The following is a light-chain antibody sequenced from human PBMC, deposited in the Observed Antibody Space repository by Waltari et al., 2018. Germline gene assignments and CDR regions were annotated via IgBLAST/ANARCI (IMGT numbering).Light chain of an antibody. Sequence: SSRANHSLNSYLSWYQQKPGQAPVLLIYHTSARAAGIPDRVSGSGSGTDFSRTISRLEPEDFAVYYCQHDLRLPATFGQGTTVEI. CDR3: QHDLRLPAT. V-gene: IGKV3-11*01. CDR2: HTS. CDR1: HSLNSY. J-gene: IGKJ1*01.